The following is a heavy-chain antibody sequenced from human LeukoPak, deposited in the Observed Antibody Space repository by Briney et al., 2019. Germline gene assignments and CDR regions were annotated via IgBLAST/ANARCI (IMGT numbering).Heavy chain of an antibody. V-gene: IGHV3-21*01. J-gene: IGHJ4*02. CDR2: ISSSGSYI. Sequence: GGSLRLSCAASGFTFSSYSMNWVRQAPGKGLEWVSSISSSGSYIYYADSVKGRFTISRDNAKNSLYLQMNSLRAEDTAVYYCARDVSVAGTGFDYWGQGTLVTVSS. D-gene: IGHD6-19*01. CDR1: GFTFSSYS. CDR3: ARDVSVAGTGFDY.